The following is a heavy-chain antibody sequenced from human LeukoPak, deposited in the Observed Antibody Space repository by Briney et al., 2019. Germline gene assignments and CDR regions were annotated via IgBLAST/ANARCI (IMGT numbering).Heavy chain of an antibody. D-gene: IGHD5-18*01. CDR3: ARVRDRMKGYKFDY. CDR2: INPNSTTT. J-gene: IGHJ4*02. CDR1: GYTFAGYY. V-gene: IGHV1-2*02. Sequence: GASVKVSCKASGYTFAGYYVQWVRQAPGQGLEWMGWINPNSTTTHYAQKFQGRVTMTRDTSISTAYMELRRLRSDDTATYYCARVRDRMKGYKFDYWGQGTLVTVSS.